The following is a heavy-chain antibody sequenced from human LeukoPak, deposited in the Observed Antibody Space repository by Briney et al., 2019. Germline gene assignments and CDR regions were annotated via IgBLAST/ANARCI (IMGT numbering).Heavy chain of an antibody. D-gene: IGHD2-2*01. J-gene: IGHJ4*02. CDR2: INSDGSWT. CDR3: VSFYETY. V-gene: IGHV3-74*01. CDR1: GNYW. Sequence: GGSLRLSCAASGNYWMHWVRQAPGKGLVWVSHINSDGSWTSYADSVKGRFTISKDNAKNTVYLQMNNLKAEDTAVYYCVSFYETYWGRGTLVTVSS.